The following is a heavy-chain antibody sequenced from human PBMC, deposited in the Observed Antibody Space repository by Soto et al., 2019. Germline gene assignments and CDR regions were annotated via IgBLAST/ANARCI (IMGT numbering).Heavy chain of an antibody. CDR1: GYTFTSYG. CDR3: ARHDSSGYYRRSGAFDI. Sequence: ASVKVSCKASGYTFTSYGISWVLEAPGQGLEWMGWISAYNGNTNYAQKLQGRVTMTTDTSTSTAYMELRSLRSDDTAVYYCARHDSSGYYRRSGAFDIWGQGTMVTVSS. V-gene: IGHV1-18*01. J-gene: IGHJ3*02. CDR2: ISAYNGNT. D-gene: IGHD3-22*01.